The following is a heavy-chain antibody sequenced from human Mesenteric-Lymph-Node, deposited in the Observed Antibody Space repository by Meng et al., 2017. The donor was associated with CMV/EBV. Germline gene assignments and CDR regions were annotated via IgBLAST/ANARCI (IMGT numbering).Heavy chain of an antibody. Sequence: SETLSLTCSVSGGSINSYFWSWIRQPPGKGLEWIGYIYDSGSTNYNPSLKSRVTISVDTSKNQFSLKLSSVTAADTAVYYCARVQPGLFDYWGQGTLVTVSS. V-gene: IGHV4-59*01. CDR2: IYDSGST. CDR1: GGSINSYF. J-gene: IGHJ4*02. CDR3: ARVQPGLFDY. D-gene: IGHD1-14*01.